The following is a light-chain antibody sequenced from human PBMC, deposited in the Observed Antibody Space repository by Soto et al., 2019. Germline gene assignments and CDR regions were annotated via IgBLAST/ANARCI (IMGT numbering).Light chain of an antibody. V-gene: IGLV2-14*03. Sequence: QSVLTQPASVSGSPGQSITISCTGTSSDIGGYNSVSWYQQHPGKAPKLIIYEISNRPSGVSNRFSASKSGNTASLTISGLQAEDDADYYCSSYTSSVTYVFGTGTKLTVL. CDR2: EIS. CDR3: SSYTSSVTYV. CDR1: SSDIGGYNS. J-gene: IGLJ1*01.